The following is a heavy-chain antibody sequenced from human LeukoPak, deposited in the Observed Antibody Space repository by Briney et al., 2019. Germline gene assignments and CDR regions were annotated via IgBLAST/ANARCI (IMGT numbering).Heavy chain of an antibody. J-gene: IGHJ6*03. CDR3: AREGDYGDYSKSFYYMDV. Sequence: SETPSLTCTVSGGYIGSYYWSWIRQPAGKGLEWIGRIYTSENTDYNPSLKSRVTMSVDMSTSQFSLRLTSVTAADTAVYYCAREGDYGDYSKSFYYMDVWGKGTTATVSS. D-gene: IGHD4-17*01. CDR1: GGYIGSYY. V-gene: IGHV4-4*07. CDR2: IYTSENT.